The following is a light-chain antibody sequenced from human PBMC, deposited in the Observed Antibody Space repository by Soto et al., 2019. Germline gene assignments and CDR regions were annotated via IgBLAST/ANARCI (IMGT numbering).Light chain of an antibody. J-gene: IGKJ1*01. V-gene: IGKV1-39*01. CDR2: ATS. CDR3: QQGYSSRWT. CDR1: QDIRSY. Sequence: DIQMTQSPSSLSASVGDRVTITCRASQDIRSYLNRYQQKPGKAPQLPIYATSSLQTGVPSRFSASGSGTDFSLVISDLQPEDSATYYCQQGYSSRWTSGRGTKVEI.